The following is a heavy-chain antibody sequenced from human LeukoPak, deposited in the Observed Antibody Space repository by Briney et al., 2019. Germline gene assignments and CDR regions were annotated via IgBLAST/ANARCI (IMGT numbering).Heavy chain of an antibody. J-gene: IGHJ3*02. D-gene: IGHD3-10*01. CDR3: ASCMVRGVIRGFDI. CDR2: IYISGNT. CDR1: GVSVSDAY. Sequence: SETLSLTCSVSGVSVSDAYWSWMRQPAGKGLEWIGRIYISGNTNPNPSLKSRVTMSLDASKNQFSLELRSVTAADTAVYYCASCMVRGVIRGFDIWGQGTMVTVSS. V-gene: IGHV4-4*07.